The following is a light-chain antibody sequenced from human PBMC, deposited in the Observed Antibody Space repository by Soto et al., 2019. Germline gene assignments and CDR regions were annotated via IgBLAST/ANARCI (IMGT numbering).Light chain of an antibody. J-gene: IGKJ2*01. CDR3: QKSFST. CDR1: QGISNY. Sequence: DIQITQSPSSLSVSVGDRVTITCRASQGISNYLAWYQQKPGKVPKLLIYAASTLQSGVPSRFSGSGSGTDFTLTISSLQPEDVATYYCQKSFSTFGQGTKVDIK. V-gene: IGKV1-27*01. CDR2: AAS.